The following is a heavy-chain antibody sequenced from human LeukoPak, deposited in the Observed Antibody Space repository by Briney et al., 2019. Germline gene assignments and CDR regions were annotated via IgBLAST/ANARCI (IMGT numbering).Heavy chain of an antibody. CDR3: ARRGSGSYYRRSPFDY. V-gene: IGHV4-39*01. D-gene: IGHD1-26*01. CDR2: IYYSGST. J-gene: IGHJ4*02. CDR1: GGSISSSSYY. Sequence: SETLSLTCTVSGGSISSSSYYWGWIRQPPGKGLEWIGSIYYSGSTYYNPSLKSRVTMSVDTSKNQFSLKLSSVTAADTAVYYCARRGSGSYYRRSPFDYWGQGTLVTVSS.